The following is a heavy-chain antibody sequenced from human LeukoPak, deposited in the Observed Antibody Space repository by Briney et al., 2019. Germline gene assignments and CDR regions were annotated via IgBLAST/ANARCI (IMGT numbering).Heavy chain of an antibody. V-gene: IGHV1-69-2*01. D-gene: IGHD1-26*01. CDR1: GYTFTDYY. CDR3: ATGPRADGSLDY. Sequence: RASVKVSCKVSGYTFTDYYMHWVQQAPGKGPEWMGLVDPEDGETLYAEKFQGRVTITADTSTDTAYMELSSLRSEDTAVYYCATGPRADGSLDYWGQGTLVTVSS. J-gene: IGHJ4*02. CDR2: VDPEDGET.